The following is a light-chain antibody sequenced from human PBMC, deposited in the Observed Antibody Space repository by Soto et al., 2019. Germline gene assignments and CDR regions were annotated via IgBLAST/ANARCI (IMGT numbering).Light chain of an antibody. CDR1: QSGNTN. CDR3: QQYNNWPQT. V-gene: IGKV3-15*01. J-gene: IGKJ4*01. CDR2: GVS. Sequence: EIVMTQSPATLSVSPGERATLSCRASQSGNTNLAWYQQKRGQAPRLLIYGVSTTATGISARFSGSGSETEFTLTIGTVQSEDFASYYCQQYNNWPQTFGGGTQVEIK.